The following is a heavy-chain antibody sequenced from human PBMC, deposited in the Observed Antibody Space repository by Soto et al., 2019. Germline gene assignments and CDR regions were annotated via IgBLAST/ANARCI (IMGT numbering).Heavy chain of an antibody. CDR3: ARVLTSKYYDFWSGANWFDP. CDR2: MNPNSGNT. D-gene: IGHD3-3*01. J-gene: IGHJ5*02. CDR1: GYTFTSYD. V-gene: IGHV1-8*01. Sequence: QVQLVQSGSEVKKPGASVTFSCTASGYTFTSYDINWVRQATEQGLELMGWMNPNSGNTGYAQKFQGRVTMTRNTSISTAYMARSSMRSEDTAVYYCARVLTSKYYDFWSGANWFDPWGQGTLVTVS.